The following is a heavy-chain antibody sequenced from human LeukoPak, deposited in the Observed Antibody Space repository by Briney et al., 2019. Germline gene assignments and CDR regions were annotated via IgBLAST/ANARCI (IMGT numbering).Heavy chain of an antibody. CDR3: ARTAGYCSGGTCVDS. J-gene: IGHJ4*02. CDR2: IYYSGST. V-gene: IGHV4-39*01. D-gene: IGHD2-15*01. CDR1: GGSIGSSSYY. Sequence: KPSETLSLTCSVSGGSIGSSSYYWGWIRQPPGKGLEWIGSIYYSGSTYYNPSLKGRLTIAADTSKNQFSLRLSSVTAADTAVYYCARTAGYCSGGTCVDSWGQGTLITVSS.